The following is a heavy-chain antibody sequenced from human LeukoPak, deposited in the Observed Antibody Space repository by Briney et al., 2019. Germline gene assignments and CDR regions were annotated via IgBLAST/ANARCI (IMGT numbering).Heavy chain of an antibody. J-gene: IGHJ5*02. CDR1: GGSIGSYY. D-gene: IGHD1-26*01. CDR2: IYYSGST. Sequence: SETLSLTCTVSGGSIGSYYWSWIRQPPGKGLEWIGYIYYSGSTYYNPSLKSRVTISVDTSKNQFSLKLSSVTAADTAVYYCARSKGIDFDPWGQGTLVTVSS. CDR3: ARSKGIDFDP. V-gene: IGHV4-59*08.